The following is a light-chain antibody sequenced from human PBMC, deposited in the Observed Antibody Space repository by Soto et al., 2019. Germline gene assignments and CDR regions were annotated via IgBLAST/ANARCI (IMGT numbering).Light chain of an antibody. CDR3: QQYYSTPWT. J-gene: IGKJ1*01. V-gene: IGKV4-1*01. Sequence: DIVMTQSPDSLAVSLGERATINCKSSQSVLYISNNKNYLAWYQQKPGQPPKLLIYWASTRESGVPDRFSGSGSGTYFTLTISSLQAEDVAVYYCQQYYSTPWTFGQGTKVVIK. CDR1: QSVLYISNNKNY. CDR2: WAS.